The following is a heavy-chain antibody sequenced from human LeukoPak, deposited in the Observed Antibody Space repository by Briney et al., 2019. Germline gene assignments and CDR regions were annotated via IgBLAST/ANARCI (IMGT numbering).Heavy chain of an antibody. Sequence: SETLSLTCTVSGGSTSSSSYYWGWIRQPPGKGLEWIGSIYYSGSTYHNPSLKSRVTISVDTSKNQFSLKLSSVTAADTAVYYCARLPNYYYSYMDVWGKGTTVTVSS. CDR2: IYYSGST. D-gene: IGHD5-24*01. V-gene: IGHV4-39*01. CDR3: ARLPNYYYSYMDV. CDR1: GGSTSSSSYY. J-gene: IGHJ6*03.